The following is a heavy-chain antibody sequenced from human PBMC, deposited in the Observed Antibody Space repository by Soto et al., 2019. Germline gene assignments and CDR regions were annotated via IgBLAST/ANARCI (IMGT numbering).Heavy chain of an antibody. CDR2: ISAYNGNT. J-gene: IGHJ4*02. D-gene: IGHD3-22*01. V-gene: IGHV1-18*04. CDR1: GYTFTSYG. CDR3: ARRGYGSPTYYYDSSVRPHFDY. Sequence: QVQLVQSGAEVKKPGASVKVSCKASGYTFTSYGISWVRQAPGQGLEWMGWISAYNGNTNYAQKLQGRVTMTTDTSTSTAYMELRSLRSDDTAVYYCARRGYGSPTYYYDSSVRPHFDYWGQGTLVTVSS.